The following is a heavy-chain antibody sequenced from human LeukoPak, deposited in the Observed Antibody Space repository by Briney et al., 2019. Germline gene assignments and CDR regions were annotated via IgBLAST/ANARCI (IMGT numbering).Heavy chain of an antibody. CDR3: ARGLTTFGGVIVH. Sequence: SVKVSCKASGYTFTSYGISWVRQAPGQGLEWMGGIIPIFGTANYAQKFQGRVTITADESTSTAYMELSSLRSEDTAVYYCARGLTTFGGVIVHWGQGTLVTVSS. D-gene: IGHD3-16*02. V-gene: IGHV1-69*13. CDR2: IIPIFGTA. CDR1: GYTFTSYG. J-gene: IGHJ4*02.